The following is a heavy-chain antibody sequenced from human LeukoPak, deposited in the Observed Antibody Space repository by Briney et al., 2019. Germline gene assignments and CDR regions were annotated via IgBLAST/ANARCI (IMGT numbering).Heavy chain of an antibody. CDR2: ISGSGGST. CDR1: GFTFSSYA. D-gene: IGHD3-22*01. V-gene: IGHV3-23*01. Sequence: GGSLRLSCAASGFTFSSYAMSWVRQAPGKGLEWVSAISGSGGSTYYADSVKGRFTISRDNSKNTLYLQMSSLRAEDTAVYYCAKDDSSGYYPSFDYWGQGTLVTVSS. CDR3: AKDDSSGYYPSFDY. J-gene: IGHJ4*02.